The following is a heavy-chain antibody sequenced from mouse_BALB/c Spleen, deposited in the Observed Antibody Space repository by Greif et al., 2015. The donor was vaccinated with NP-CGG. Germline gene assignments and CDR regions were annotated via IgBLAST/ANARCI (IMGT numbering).Heavy chain of an antibody. CDR2: IYPGNGDT. D-gene: IGHD3-1*01. CDR1: GYTFTSYN. V-gene: IGHV1-12*01. Sequence: QVQLQQSGAELVKPGASVKMSCKASGYTFTSYNMHWVKQTPGQGLEWIGAIYPGNGDTSYNQKFRGKATLTADKSSSTAYMQLSSLTSEDSAVYYCARGGSGYFAYWGQGTLVTVSA. J-gene: IGHJ3*01. CDR3: ARGGSGYFAY.